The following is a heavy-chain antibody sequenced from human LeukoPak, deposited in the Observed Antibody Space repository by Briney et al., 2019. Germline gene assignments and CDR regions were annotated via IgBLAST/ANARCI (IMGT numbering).Heavy chain of an antibody. D-gene: IGHD3-16*01. Sequence: GASVKVSCKASGGIFSSYAISWVRQAPGQGLEWMGGIIPIFGTAKYAQKFQGRVTITADKSTSTAYMELSSLRSEDTAVYYCARDPYDYVWGSPGLFDYWGQGTLVTVSS. CDR1: GGIFSSYA. J-gene: IGHJ4*02. V-gene: IGHV1-69*06. CDR3: ARDPYDYVWGSPGLFDY. CDR2: IIPIFGTA.